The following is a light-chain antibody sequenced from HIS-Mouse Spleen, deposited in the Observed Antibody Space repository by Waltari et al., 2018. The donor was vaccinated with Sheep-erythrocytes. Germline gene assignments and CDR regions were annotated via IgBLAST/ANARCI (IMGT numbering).Light chain of an antibody. CDR3: QQYDNLPLT. CDR2: DAS. Sequence: DIQMTQSPSSLSASVGERVTITCQASQAISNYLNWYQQKPGKAPKLLIYDASNLETGVPSRFTVSGSETDFTFTISCLQPEDIATYYCQQYDNLPLTFGGGTKVEIK. J-gene: IGKJ4*01. V-gene: IGKV1-33*01. CDR1: QAISNY.